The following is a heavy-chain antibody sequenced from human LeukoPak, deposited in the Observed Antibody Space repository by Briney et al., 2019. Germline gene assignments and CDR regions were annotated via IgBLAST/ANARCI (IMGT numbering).Heavy chain of an antibody. CDR1: GYTFTSYG. D-gene: IGHD4-17*01. J-gene: IGHJ3*02. Sequence: AAVKVSCKASGYTFTSYGISGVRQAPGQGLEWMGWISAYNGNTNYAQKLQGRVTMTTDTSTSTAHMELRSLRSDDTAVYYCARGGDYAGAFDIWGQGTMVTVSS. V-gene: IGHV1-18*04. CDR3: ARGGDYAGAFDI. CDR2: ISAYNGNT.